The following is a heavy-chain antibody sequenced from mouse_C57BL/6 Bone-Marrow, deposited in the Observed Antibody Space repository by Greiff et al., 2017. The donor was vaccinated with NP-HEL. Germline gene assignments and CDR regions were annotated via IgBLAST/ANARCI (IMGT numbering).Heavy chain of an antibody. Sequence: EVQRVESGGGLVQPGGSMKLSCAASGFTFSDAWMDWVRQSPEKGLEWVAEIRNKANNHATYYAESVKGRFTISRDDSKSSVYLQMNSLRAEDTGIYYCTRPYGDYFDYWGQGTTLTVSS. V-gene: IGHV6-6*01. CDR3: TRPYGDYFDY. D-gene: IGHD1-1*01. J-gene: IGHJ2*01. CDR2: IRNKANNHAT. CDR1: GFTFSDAW.